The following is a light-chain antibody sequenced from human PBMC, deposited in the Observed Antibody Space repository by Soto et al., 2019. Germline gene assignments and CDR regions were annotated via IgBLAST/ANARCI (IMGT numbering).Light chain of an antibody. CDR2: GVS. V-gene: IGLV1-40*01. Sequence: QSVLTQPASVSGAPGQRVTISCTGTSSNLGADYDVHWYQELPGTAPKLIIYGVSNRPSGVSNRFSGSKSDTSASLAIAGLQAEDEADYYCRSYNSSLSAYVFGAGTKLTVL. J-gene: IGLJ1*01. CDR3: RSYNSSLSAYV. CDR1: SSNLGADYD.